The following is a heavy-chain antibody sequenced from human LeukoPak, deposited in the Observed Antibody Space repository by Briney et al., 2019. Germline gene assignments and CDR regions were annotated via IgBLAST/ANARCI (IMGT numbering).Heavy chain of an antibody. CDR3: AKARSYGIAAAGTNYYFDY. CDR1: GFTFSSYA. J-gene: IGHJ4*02. D-gene: IGHD6-13*01. CDR2: ISYDGSNK. Sequence: GGSLRLSCAASGFTFSSYAMHWVRQAPGKGLEWVAVISYDGSNKYYADSVKGRFTISRDNSKNTLYLQMNSLRAEDTAVYYCAKARSYGIAAAGTNYYFDYWGQGTLVTVSS. V-gene: IGHV3-30-3*01.